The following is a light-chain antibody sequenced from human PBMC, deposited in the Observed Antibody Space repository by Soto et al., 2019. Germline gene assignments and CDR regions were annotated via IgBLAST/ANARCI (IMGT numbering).Light chain of an antibody. Sequence: EIEMTQSPATMSVSPGERVTLSCRASQTVSYNLAWYQQRFGQAPRLLIYGASVRATGIPARFSGSGSGTEFTLTISNVQSEDFAVYYCQQYNNSPPRTFXQGTKV. CDR2: GAS. V-gene: IGKV3-15*01. J-gene: IGKJ1*01. CDR3: QQYNNSPPRT. CDR1: QTVSYN.